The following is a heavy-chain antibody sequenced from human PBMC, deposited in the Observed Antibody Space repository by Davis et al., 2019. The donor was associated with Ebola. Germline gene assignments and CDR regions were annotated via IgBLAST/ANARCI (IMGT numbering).Heavy chain of an antibody. J-gene: IGHJ4*02. CDR2: MNPNSGNT. D-gene: IGHD1-26*01. V-gene: IGHV1-8*01. CDR1: VYTFTRYD. Sequence: SVTVSRQASVYTFTRYDINWVRQATGQGLEWMGWMNPNSGNTGYAQKFQGRVTMTRNTSINTAYMELSSMRSEGTAVYYCARRERWGQEDYWGQGTLVTVSS. CDR3: ARRERWGQEDY.